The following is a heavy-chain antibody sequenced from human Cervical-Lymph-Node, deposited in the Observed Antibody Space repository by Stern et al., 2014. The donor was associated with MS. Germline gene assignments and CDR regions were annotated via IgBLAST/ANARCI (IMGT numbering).Heavy chain of an antibody. D-gene: IGHD2-21*02. CDR2: IYWDDDK. CDR3: AHSPPSDDDAFDI. CDR1: GFSLSTTGGG. Sequence: QITLKESGPTLVNPTQTLTLTCAFSGFSLSTTGGGVGWIRQPPGKALEGLAIIYWDDDKRYRPSLERMLTITKDTSKSQVDLTLTNVDPVDTATYYCAHSPPSDDDAFDIWGQGTMVTISS. V-gene: IGHV2-5*02. J-gene: IGHJ3*02.